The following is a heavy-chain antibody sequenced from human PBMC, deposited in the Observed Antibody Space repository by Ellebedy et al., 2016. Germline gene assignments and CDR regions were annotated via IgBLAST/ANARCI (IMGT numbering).Heavy chain of an antibody. Sequence: SETLSLXCTVSGYSISSGYYWGWIRQPPGKGLEWIGSIYHSGSTYYNPSLKSRVTISIDTSKNQFSLKLSSVTAADTAVYYCARVGGYDPYYFDYWGQGTLVTVSS. CDR1: GYSISSGYY. J-gene: IGHJ4*02. D-gene: IGHD5-12*01. V-gene: IGHV4-38-2*02. CDR2: IYHSGST. CDR3: ARVGGYDPYYFDY.